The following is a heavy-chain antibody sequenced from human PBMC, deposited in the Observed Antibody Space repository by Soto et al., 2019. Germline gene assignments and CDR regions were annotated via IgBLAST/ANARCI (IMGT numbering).Heavy chain of an antibody. J-gene: IGHJ5*02. V-gene: IGHV4-38-2*01. CDR3: ARDYYDSSGYYGSKYNWFDP. CDR2: IYHSGST. Sequence: LSLTCAVSGYSISSGYYWGWIRQPPGKGLEWIGSIYHSGSTYYNPSLKSRVTISVDTSKNQFSLKLSSVTAADTAVYYCARDYYDSSGYYGSKYNWFDPWGQGTLVTVSS. D-gene: IGHD3-22*01. CDR1: GYSISSGYY.